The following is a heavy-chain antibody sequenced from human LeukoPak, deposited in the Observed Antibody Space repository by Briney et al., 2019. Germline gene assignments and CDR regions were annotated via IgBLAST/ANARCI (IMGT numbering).Heavy chain of an antibody. D-gene: IGHD3-10*01. V-gene: IGHV4-59*01. CDR3: ARATPYYYGPETYYLFDF. CDR1: GGSISSYY. Sequence: PSETLSLTCAVHGGSISSYYWSWIRQPPGKALEWIGYIFQSGSTNYNASLKSRVTISVATSKNQFSLNLSSVTAADTALYFCARATPYYYGPETYYLFDFWGQGALVTVSS. CDR2: IFQSGST. J-gene: IGHJ4*02.